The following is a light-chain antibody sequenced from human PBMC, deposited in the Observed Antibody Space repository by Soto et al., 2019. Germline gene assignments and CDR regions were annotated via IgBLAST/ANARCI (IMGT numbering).Light chain of an antibody. CDR3: CSYAGRSSWV. CDR2: EVA. J-gene: IGLJ3*02. Sequence: QSVLTQPASVSGSLGQSITISCTGTSSDVGSYNFVSWFQQHPGKAPKVIIYEVAKWPSGISSRFSGSKSGNTASLTISGLQGDGEAEYFCCSYAGRSSWVFGGGTKLTVL. CDR1: SSDVGSYNF. V-gene: IGLV2-23*02.